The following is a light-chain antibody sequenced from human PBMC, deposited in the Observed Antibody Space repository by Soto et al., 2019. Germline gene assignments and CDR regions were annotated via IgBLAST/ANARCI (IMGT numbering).Light chain of an antibody. V-gene: IGKV3-20*01. J-gene: IGKJ1*01. CDR3: QQYGSSPRT. CDR1: QSVSGRY. CDR2: GAS. Sequence: EIVLTQSPGTLSLSPGERVTLSCRASQSVSGRYLAWYQQKPGQAPRLLIFGASTRATGIPDRFSGSGSGTDFTLTVSRLEPEDFAVYYCQQYGSSPRTFGQGTKV.